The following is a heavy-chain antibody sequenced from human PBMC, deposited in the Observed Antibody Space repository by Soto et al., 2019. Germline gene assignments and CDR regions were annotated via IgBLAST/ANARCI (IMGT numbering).Heavy chain of an antibody. CDR1: GGSFSGYY. D-gene: IGHD3-22*01. Sequence: SETLSLTCAVYGGSFSGYYWSWIRQPPGKGLEWIGEINHSGSTNYNPSLKSRVTISVDTSENQFSLKLSSVTAADTAVYYCAMYYYDSSGSYAFDIWGQGTMVT. CDR2: INHSGST. J-gene: IGHJ3*02. V-gene: IGHV4-34*01. CDR3: AMYYYDSSGSYAFDI.